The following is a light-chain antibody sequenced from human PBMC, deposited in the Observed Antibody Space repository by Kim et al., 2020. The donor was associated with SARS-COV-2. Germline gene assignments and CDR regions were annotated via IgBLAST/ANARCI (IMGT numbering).Light chain of an antibody. V-gene: IGKV1-5*03. Sequence: TLSACVGGRVTIAFRGSQSISSWLGWYQQKPGKAPSLLIYKGSSLESGVPSRFSGSGSGTEFTLTINSLQPDDFATYYCQQYNGLFGQGTKLEI. CDR3: QQYNGL. CDR2: KGS. CDR1: QSISSW. J-gene: IGKJ2*01.